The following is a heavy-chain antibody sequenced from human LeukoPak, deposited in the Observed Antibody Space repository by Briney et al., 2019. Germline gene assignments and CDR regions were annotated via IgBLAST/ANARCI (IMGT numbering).Heavy chain of an antibody. J-gene: IGHJ6*03. CDR3: QKDPGTSTRAFHMDV. Sequence: SGGSLRLSFSAPVFTLRSSHGESVRQSPGKGLEWLSLIWSDGKIEQYAASVEGRITISRDNSKNTVYLQMNSLRGEDTAVYCTQKDPGTSTRAFHMDVWGKGTRVTVSS. V-gene: IGHV3-30*02. D-gene: IGHD6-13*01. CDR2: IWSDGKIE. CDR1: VFTLRSSH.